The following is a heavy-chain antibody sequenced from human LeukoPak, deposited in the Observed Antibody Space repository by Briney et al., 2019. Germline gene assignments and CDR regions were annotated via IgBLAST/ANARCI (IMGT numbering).Heavy chain of an antibody. V-gene: IGHV4-34*01. Sequence: SETLSLTCAVYGGSFSGYYWSWIRQPPGKGLEWIGEINHSGSTNYNPSLKSRVTISVDTSKNQFSLKLSSVTAADTAVYYCARGTRPRTYYYGSGAESRNYYYYMDVWGKGTTVTVSS. J-gene: IGHJ6*03. CDR3: ARGTRPRTYYYGSGAESRNYYYYMDV. D-gene: IGHD3-10*01. CDR2: INHSGST. CDR1: GGSFSGYY.